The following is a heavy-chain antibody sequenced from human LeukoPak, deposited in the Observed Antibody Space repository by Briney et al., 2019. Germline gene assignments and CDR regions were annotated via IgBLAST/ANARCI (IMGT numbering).Heavy chain of an antibody. V-gene: IGHV3-66*01. CDR3: ARDPPAPQRGYSYAEADS. J-gene: IGHJ4*02. CDR2: IYSGGST. D-gene: IGHD5-18*01. CDR1: GFTVSSNY. Sequence: PGGSLRLSCAASGFTVSSNYMSWVRQAPGKGLEWVSVIYSGGSTYYADSVKGRFTISRDKSKNTLYLQMNSLRAEDTAVYYCARDPPAPQRGYSYAEADSWGQGTLVTVSS.